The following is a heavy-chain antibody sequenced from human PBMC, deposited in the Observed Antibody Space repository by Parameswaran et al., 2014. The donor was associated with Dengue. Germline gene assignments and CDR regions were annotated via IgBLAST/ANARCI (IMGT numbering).Heavy chain of an antibody. Sequence: VRQMPGKGLEWVSYISSSSSYTNYADSVKGRFTISRDNAKNSLYLQMNSLRAEDTAVYYCARGDRYGDYFDYWGQGTLVTVSS. CDR2: ISSSSSYT. CDR3: ARGDRYGDYFDY. J-gene: IGHJ4*02. V-gene: IGHV3-11*05. D-gene: IGHD4-17*01.